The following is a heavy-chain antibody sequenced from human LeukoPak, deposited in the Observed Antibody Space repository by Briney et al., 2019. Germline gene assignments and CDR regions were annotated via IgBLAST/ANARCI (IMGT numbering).Heavy chain of an antibody. J-gene: IGHJ4*02. D-gene: IGHD3-10*01. CDR2: ISGSGGST. Sequence: PGGSLRLSCAASGFTFSSYAMSWVRQAPGKGLEWVSAISGSGGSTYYADSVKGRFTTSRDNSKNTLYLQMNSLRAEDTAVYYCARNGWFGELLLDYWGQGTLVTVSS. CDR3: ARNGWFGELLLDY. V-gene: IGHV3-23*01. CDR1: GFTFSSYA.